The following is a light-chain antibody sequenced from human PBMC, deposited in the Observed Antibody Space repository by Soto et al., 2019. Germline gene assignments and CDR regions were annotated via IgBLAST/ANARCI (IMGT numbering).Light chain of an antibody. CDR1: NSDVGRYNS. CDR2: AVR. Sequence: QSALTQPHSVSGSPGQSVTISCTGTNSDVGRYNSVSWYQQLPGKAPQLIISAVRQRPSGVPDRFFGSKSGNTASLTISGLQTDDEADYFCFSYTANDNWVFGGGTKLTVL. CDR3: FSYTANDNWV. V-gene: IGLV2-11*01. J-gene: IGLJ3*02.